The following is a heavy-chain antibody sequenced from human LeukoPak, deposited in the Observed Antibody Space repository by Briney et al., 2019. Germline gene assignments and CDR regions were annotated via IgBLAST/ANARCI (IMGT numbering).Heavy chain of an antibody. D-gene: IGHD1-26*01. CDR3: ARGGDYYYYYMDV. CDR1: GYTFTYYY. J-gene: IGHJ6*03. V-gene: IGHV1-2*02. CDR2: INPNSGGT. Sequence: GASVKVSCKASGYTFTYYYMHWVRQAPGQGLEWRGWINPNSGGTNYAQKFQGRVSMTRDTSISTAYMELSRLRSDDTAVYYCARGGDYYYYYMDVWGKGTTVTVSS.